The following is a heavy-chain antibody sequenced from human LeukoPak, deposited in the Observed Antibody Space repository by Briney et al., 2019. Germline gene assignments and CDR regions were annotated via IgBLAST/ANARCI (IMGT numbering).Heavy chain of an antibody. Sequence: GGSLRLSCAASGFAFSNYAMSWVRQAPGKGLEWVSSLSGGGDSRYYADSVMGRFTISRDNSKNTLYLQMNSLRAEDTAVYYCAKAVRSMVTGGGYFDSWGEGTLVTVSS. V-gene: IGHV3-23*01. D-gene: IGHD3-10*01. CDR2: LSGGGDSR. J-gene: IGHJ4*02. CDR3: AKAVRSMVTGGGYFDS. CDR1: GFAFSNYA.